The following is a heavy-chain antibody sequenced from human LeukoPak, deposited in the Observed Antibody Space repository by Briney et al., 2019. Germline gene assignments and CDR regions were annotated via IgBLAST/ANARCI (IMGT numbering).Heavy chain of an antibody. D-gene: IGHD3-10*01. CDR3: ARDKYGSGSYSWSKRLDS. CDR2: ISGSGGST. Sequence: PGGTLRLSCAASGFTFSSYGMSWVRQAPGKGLEWVSAISGSGGSTYYADSVKGRFTISRDNSKNTLYLQMNSLRAEDTAVYYCARDKYGSGSYSWSKRLDSWGQGTLVTVSS. CDR1: GFTFSSYG. V-gene: IGHV3-23*01. J-gene: IGHJ4*02.